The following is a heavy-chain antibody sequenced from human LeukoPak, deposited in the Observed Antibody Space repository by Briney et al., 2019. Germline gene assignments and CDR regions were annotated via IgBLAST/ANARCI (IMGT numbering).Heavy chain of an antibody. J-gene: IGHJ3*02. D-gene: IGHD6-19*01. V-gene: IGHV3-30*03. Sequence: PGGSLRLSCAASGFTFSSYNLHWVRQAPGKGLEWVAVISKDGGFKYYADSVKGRFTISRDNSKNTFYLQMNGLIIEGTAVYYCTREEYSSFWSTAGAFDIWGQGTMVTVSS. CDR3: TREEYSSFWSTAGAFDI. CDR2: ISKDGGFK. CDR1: GFTFSSYN.